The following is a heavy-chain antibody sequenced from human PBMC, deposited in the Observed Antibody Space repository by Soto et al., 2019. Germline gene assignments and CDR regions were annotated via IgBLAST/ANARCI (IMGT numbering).Heavy chain of an antibody. CDR1: GDSVSSNTAS. CDR2: TYFRSKWYN. CDR3: AKGDNLGPKTGYAFDP. Sequence: LSLTCAISGDSVSSNTASWNWIRQSPSRGLEWLGRTYFRSKWYNDYAVSVKSRIIINPDTSNNQFSLQLNSVTPEDTAVYFCAKGDNLGPKTGYAFDPWGQGIMLTVSS. D-gene: IGHD5-12*01. J-gene: IGHJ5*02. V-gene: IGHV6-1*01.